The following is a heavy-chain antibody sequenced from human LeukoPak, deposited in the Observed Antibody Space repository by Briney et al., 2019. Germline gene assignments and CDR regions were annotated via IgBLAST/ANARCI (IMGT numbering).Heavy chain of an antibody. CDR2: MNPNSGNT. Sequence: ASVKVSCKASGNTFTSYDINWVRQATGQGLEWMGWMNPNSGNTGYAQKFQGRVTMTRNTSISTAYMELSSLRSEDTAVYYCARGALLDYYGDEGLLRYFDWLLRGGYYFDYWGQGTLVTVSS. D-gene: IGHD3-9*01. CDR1: GNTFTSYD. V-gene: IGHV1-8*01. J-gene: IGHJ4*02. CDR3: ARGALLDYYGDEGLLRYFDWLLRGGYYFDY.